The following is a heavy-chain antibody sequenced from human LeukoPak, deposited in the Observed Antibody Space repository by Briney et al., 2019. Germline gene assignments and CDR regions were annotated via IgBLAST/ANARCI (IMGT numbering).Heavy chain of an antibody. Sequence: GESLRLSCAASGFTFSNHWMSWVRQAPGKGLEWVANIRDDGSEKYYVDSVKGRFTVSRDNVKNSLFLQMNSPRVDDTAVYYCAKSGSSVFWSWGQGTLVTVSS. CDR2: IRDDGSEK. J-gene: IGHJ5*02. V-gene: IGHV3-7*03. D-gene: IGHD3-3*02. CDR3: AKSGSSVFWS. CDR1: GFTFSNHW.